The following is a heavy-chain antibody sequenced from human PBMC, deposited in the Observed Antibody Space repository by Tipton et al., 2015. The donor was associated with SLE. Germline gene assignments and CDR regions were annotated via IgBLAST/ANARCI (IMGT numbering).Heavy chain of an antibody. D-gene: IGHD3-10*01. V-gene: IGHV4-61*02. Sequence: TLSLTCTVSGGSIISDNYYWNWIRQPAGQGLEWIGRIYTTGSTNYNPSLKSRVTISVDTSMNQFSLELRSVTAADTAVYYCASGGYYGSGSYYGGWFDPWGHGTLVTVSS. CDR3: ASGGYYGSGSYYGGWFDP. CDR1: GGSIISDNYY. J-gene: IGHJ5*02. CDR2: IYTTGST.